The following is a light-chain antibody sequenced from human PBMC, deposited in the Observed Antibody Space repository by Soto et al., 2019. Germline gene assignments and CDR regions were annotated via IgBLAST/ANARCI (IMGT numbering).Light chain of an antibody. J-gene: IGKJ1*01. V-gene: IGKV3-20*01. CDR3: QQFGSSSWT. CDR2: GAS. CDR1: QSVSSSY. Sequence: ESVFTQAAGTLSLSPGEKATLSCRASQSVSSSYLAWYQQKPGQAPRLLIYGASSRATGIPDRFSGSGSGTDFTLTVSRLEPEDFAVYYCQQFGSSSWTFGQGTKVDIK.